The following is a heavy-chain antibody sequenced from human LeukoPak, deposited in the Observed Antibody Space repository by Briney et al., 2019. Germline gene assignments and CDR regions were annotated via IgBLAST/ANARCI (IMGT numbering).Heavy chain of an antibody. V-gene: IGHV4-4*08. CDR2: IYFTTGRF. D-gene: IGHD5-24*01. CDR1: GGSITNYF. Sequence: SETLSLTCTVSGGSITNYFWTWIRQPPGKGLEWIGYIYFTTGRFYYNPALKSRVSMSLDTSRSQFSLNLTSVTAADTAVYYCAVDVEMATTKTDDAFDIWGQGTMVTVSS. J-gene: IGHJ3*02. CDR3: AVDVEMATTKTDDAFDI.